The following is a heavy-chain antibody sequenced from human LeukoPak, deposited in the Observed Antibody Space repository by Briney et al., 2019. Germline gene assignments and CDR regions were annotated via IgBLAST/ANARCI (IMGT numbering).Heavy chain of an antibody. J-gene: IGHJ4*02. D-gene: IGHD1-26*01. Sequence: PGGSLRLSCAATGFTFSDAWMSWVRQAPGKGLEWVGRIKSKTDGGTTDYAAPAKGRFTISRDDSKNTLYLQMNSLKTEDTAAYYCTTRGGSFSIFDYWGQGTLVTVSS. CDR3: TTRGGSFSIFDY. CDR2: IKSKTDGGTT. CDR1: GFTFSDAW. V-gene: IGHV3-15*01.